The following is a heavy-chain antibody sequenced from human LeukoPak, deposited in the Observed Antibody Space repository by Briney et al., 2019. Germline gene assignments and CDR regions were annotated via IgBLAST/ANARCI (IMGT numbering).Heavy chain of an antibody. J-gene: IGHJ6*04. Sequence: GGSLRLSCAASGFTFSGYSVNWVRQHPRKGLEWVSSISSSGDYMYYADSVKGRFIISRDNAKNSLYLQMNSLRAEDTAVYYCARGGSGWPLDVWGKGTTVTVSS. V-gene: IGHV3-21*01. CDR1: GFTFSGYS. D-gene: IGHD6-19*01. CDR3: ARGGSGWPLDV. CDR2: ISSSGDYM.